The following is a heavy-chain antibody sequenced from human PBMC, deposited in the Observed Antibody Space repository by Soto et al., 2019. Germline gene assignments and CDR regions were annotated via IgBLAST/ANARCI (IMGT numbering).Heavy chain of an antibody. CDR1: GGSISSGGYY. Sequence: KTSETLSLTCTVSGGSISSGGYYWSWIRQHPGKGLEWIGYIYYSGSTYYNPSLKSRVTISVDTSKNQFSLKLSSVTAADTAVYYCARLIKGFLECWDVWGQGTTVTVSS. CDR3: ARLIKGFLECWDV. D-gene: IGHD3-3*01. CDR2: IYYSGST. V-gene: IGHV4-31*03. J-gene: IGHJ6*02.